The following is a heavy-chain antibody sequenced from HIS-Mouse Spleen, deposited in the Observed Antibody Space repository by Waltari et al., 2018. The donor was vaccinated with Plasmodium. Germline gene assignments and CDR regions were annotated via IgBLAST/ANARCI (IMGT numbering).Heavy chain of an antibody. CDR2: IKKDVSEK. CDR3: ARDRVQLCPDY. Sequence: EVQLVESGGGLVQPGGSLRLSCAASGFTFSSYWMIWVRQAPGKGLEWVANIKKDVSEKYYVDSVKGRFTISRDNDKNSLYLQMNSLRAEDTAVYYCARDRVQLCPDYWGQGTLVTVSS. V-gene: IGHV3-7*01. J-gene: IGHJ4*02. D-gene: IGHD5-18*01. CDR1: GFTFSSYW.